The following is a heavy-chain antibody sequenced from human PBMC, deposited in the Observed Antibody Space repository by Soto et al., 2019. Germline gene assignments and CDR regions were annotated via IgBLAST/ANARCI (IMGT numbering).Heavy chain of an antibody. CDR2: FDPEDGET. J-gene: IGHJ4*02. CDR1: GYRFTSYG. D-gene: IGHD6-19*01. V-gene: IGHV1-24*01. Sequence: ASVKVSCTASGYRFTSYGISWVRQAPGKGLEWMGGFDPEDGETIYAQKFQGRVTMTEDTSTDTAYMELSSLRSEDTAVYYCATTPWVAGHGFDYWGQGTLVTVSS. CDR3: ATTPWVAGHGFDY.